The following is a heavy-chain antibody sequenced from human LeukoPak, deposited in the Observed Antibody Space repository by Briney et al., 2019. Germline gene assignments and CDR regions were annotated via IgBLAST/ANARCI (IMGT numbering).Heavy chain of an antibody. V-gene: IGHV4-59*01. CDR3: ARDTYYYDSSGYTVNWFDP. D-gene: IGHD3-22*01. CDR1: GGSISSYY. J-gene: IGHJ5*02. CDR2: IYYSGST. Sequence: SDTLSLTCTVSGGSISSYYWSWIRQPPGKGLEWIGYIYYSGSTNYNPSLKSRVTISVDTSKNQFSLKLSSVTAADTAVYYCARDTYYYDSSGYTVNWFDPWGQGTLVTVSS.